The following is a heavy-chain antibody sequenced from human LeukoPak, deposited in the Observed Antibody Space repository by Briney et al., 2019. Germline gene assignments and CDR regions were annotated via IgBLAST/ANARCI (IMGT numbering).Heavy chain of an antibody. Sequence: ASVKVSCKASGYTFTDYFIHWVRQAPGHGFEWMGWVNPRNGGTHYAQNFQGRVTITGDTSITTAYMELGSLTSDDTAVYYCATGLQYGLWGVPYFYYMHAWGKGTTVTVSS. J-gene: IGHJ6*03. CDR1: GYTFTDYF. CDR2: VNPRNGGT. V-gene: IGHV1-2*02. CDR3: ATGLQYGLWGVPYFYYMHA. D-gene: IGHD3-10*01.